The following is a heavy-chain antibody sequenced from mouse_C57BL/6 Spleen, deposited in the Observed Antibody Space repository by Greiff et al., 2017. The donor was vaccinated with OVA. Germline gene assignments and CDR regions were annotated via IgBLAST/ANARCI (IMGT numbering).Heavy chain of an antibody. CDR3: AGDQEDYCGSADYFDY. D-gene: IGHD1-1*01. V-gene: IGHV5-4*01. J-gene: IGHJ2*01. Sequence: EVMLVEPGGGLVKPGGSLKLSCAASGFTFSSYAMSWVRQTPEKRLEWVATISDGGSYTYYPDNVKGRFTISRDNAKNNLYLQISHLKSEDTAMYYCAGDQEDYCGSADYFDYWGQGTTLTVSS. CDR1: GFTFSSYA. CDR2: ISDGGSYT.